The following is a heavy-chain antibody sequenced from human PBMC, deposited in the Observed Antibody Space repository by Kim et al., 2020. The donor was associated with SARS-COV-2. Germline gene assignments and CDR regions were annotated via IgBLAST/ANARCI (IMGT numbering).Heavy chain of an antibody. D-gene: IGHD5-18*01. CDR2: IYYSGST. CDR1: GGSISSSSYY. J-gene: IGHJ4*02. V-gene: IGHV4-39*01. CDR3: ARLSGYSYGSFDY. Sequence: SETLSLTCTVSGGSISSSSYYWGWIRQPPGKGLEWIGSIYYSGSTYYNPSLKSRVTISVDTSKKQFSLKLSSVTAAGTAVYYCARLSGYSYGSFDYWGQGNLVAVSS.